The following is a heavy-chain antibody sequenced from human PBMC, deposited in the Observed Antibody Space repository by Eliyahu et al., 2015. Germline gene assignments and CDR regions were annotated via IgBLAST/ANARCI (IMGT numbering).Heavy chain of an antibody. CDR3: ARDSDSGYHGFDL. J-gene: IGHJ3*01. CDR1: FPVNTHY. CDR2: MYSGGST. V-gene: IGHV3-66*02. D-gene: IGHD6-25*01. Sequence: VQMVESGGDLVQPGGSXRLSCXASFPVNTHYMSWVRQAPGKGLEWVSVMYSGGSTHYADSVKGRFTVSRDNSKNTLFLQINSLRLEDTAMYYCARDSDSGYHGFDLWGQGTMVIVSS.